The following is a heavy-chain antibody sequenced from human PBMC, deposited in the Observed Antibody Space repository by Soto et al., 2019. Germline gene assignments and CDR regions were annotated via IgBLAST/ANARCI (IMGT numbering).Heavy chain of an antibody. V-gene: IGHV3-64D*06. CDR2: ISSNGGST. D-gene: IGHD5-18*01. CDR3: VKTLQYSYGLPH. CDR1: GFTFSSYA. Sequence: GGSLRLSCSASGFTFSSYAMHWVRQAPGKGLEYVSAISSNGGSTYYADSVKGRFTISRDNSKNKLYLQMSSLRAEYTAVYYCVKTLQYSYGLPHWGQGTLVTVSS. J-gene: IGHJ4*02.